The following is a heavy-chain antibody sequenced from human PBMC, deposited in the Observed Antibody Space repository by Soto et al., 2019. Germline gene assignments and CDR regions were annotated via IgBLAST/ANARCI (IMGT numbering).Heavy chain of an antibody. Sequence: GGSLRLSCAASGFSFSNSGMHWVRQAPGKGLEWVAVIWYDGRKKFYAHSVNGRFSISRDNSNNTLYLQMNNLRADDTAVYYCARGIVAVGNGGDRFDPWGQGTLVTVSS. CDR1: GFSFSNSG. CDR2: IWYDGRKK. J-gene: IGHJ5*02. CDR3: ARGIVAVGNGGDRFDP. D-gene: IGHD3-22*01. V-gene: IGHV3-33*01.